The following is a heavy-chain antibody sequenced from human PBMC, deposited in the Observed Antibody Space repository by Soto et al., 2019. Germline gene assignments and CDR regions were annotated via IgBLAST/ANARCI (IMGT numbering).Heavy chain of an antibody. Sequence: EVQLVESGGGLAQPGGSLRLSCAASGFTLSSHLMRWVRQAPGKGLVWVSRINRDGSTINYDDSVRGRYTISRDNAKNTFSLQMIRLRAEEPAVYYCARVADSIYISNCSGSAAFDIWGQGTMVTVSS. CDR3: ARVADSIYISNCSGSAAFDI. D-gene: IGHD6-19*01. CDR2: INRDGSTI. V-gene: IGHV3-74*01. CDR1: GFTLSSHL. J-gene: IGHJ3*02.